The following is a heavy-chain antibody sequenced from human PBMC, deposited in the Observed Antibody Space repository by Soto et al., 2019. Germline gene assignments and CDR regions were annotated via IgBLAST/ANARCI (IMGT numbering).Heavy chain of an antibody. D-gene: IGHD3-22*01. CDR3: AHAQGSYDTSRYYTDY. CDR1: GFSLSTSGVG. CDR2: IYWDDDK. J-gene: IGHJ4*02. Sequence: QITLKESGPTLVKPTQTLTLTCTFSGFSLSTSGVGVGWIRQPPGKALEWLALIYWDDDKRYSPSLKSRLTITKDTYNNQVVLIMTNLDPLDTATCYCAHAQGSYDTSRYYTDYWGQGTLVTVSP. V-gene: IGHV2-5*02.